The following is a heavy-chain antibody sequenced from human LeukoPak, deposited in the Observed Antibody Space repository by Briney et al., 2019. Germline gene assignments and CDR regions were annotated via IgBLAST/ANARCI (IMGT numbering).Heavy chain of an antibody. J-gene: IGHJ5*02. CDR1: GGSISSGSHH. CDR3: ARDGDTVTTDNWFDP. Sequence: SDTLSLPCPVSGGSISSGSHHWLWIRPPAGKALEWIGRLYTSGSTNYNPSLKTRVTISVDTSKNQCSLKLSSVTAADTAVYYCARDGDTVTTDNWFDPWGQGTLVTVSS. D-gene: IGHD4-17*01. V-gene: IGHV4-61*02. CDR2: LYTSGST.